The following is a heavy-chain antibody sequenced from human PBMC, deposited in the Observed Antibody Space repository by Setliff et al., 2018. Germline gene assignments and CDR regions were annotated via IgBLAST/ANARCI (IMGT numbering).Heavy chain of an antibody. D-gene: IGHD3-3*01. Sequence: TSETLSLTCTVSGGSLSSYYWTWLRQPPGKGLEWIGYVHFTGSTNYNPSLRSRVSISLDTSKSQFFLKLNSVTAADTAVYYCARMSGFLYMDVWGKGTQVTVSS. J-gene: IGHJ6*03. CDR3: ARMSGFLYMDV. V-gene: IGHV4-59*08. CDR1: GGSLSSYY. CDR2: VHFTGST.